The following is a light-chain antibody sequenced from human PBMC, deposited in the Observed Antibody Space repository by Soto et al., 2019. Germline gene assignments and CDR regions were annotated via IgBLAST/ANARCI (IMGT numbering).Light chain of an antibody. V-gene: IGLV2-11*01. CDR1: SSNVGRYKY. CDR3: CSYAGTYTYV. J-gene: IGLJ1*01. CDR2: DVT. Sequence: QSVLTQPRSVSGSPGQSVTISCTGTSSNVGRYKYVSWYQHHPGKAPKLMIYDVTMRPSGVPDRFSGSKSGNTASLTISGLQAEDEADYYCCSYAGTYTYVFGTGTKLTVL.